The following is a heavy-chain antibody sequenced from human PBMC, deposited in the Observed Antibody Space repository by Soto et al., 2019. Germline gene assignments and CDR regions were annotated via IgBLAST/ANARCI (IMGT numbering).Heavy chain of an antibody. J-gene: IGHJ6*02. CDR3: ARGTVVVPAAIGGYYYYGMDA. D-gene: IGHD2-2*02. V-gene: IGHV5-10-1*01. CDR2: IDPSDSYT. Sequence: GESLKISCKGSGYSFTSYWISWVRQMPGKGLEWMGRIDPSDSYTNYSPSFQGHVTISADKSISTAYLQWSSLKASDTAMYYCARGTVVVPAAIGGYYYYGMDAWGQGTTVTVSS. CDR1: GYSFTSYW.